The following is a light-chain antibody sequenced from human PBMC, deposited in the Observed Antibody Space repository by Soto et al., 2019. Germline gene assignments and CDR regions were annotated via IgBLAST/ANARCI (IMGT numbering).Light chain of an antibody. J-gene: IGKJ1*01. V-gene: IGKV3D-15*01. Sequence: ETVLTQSPGSLSLSLGDRATLSCRASQTVSNNYLAWYQQKPGQAPRLLIYGASTRATGIPDRFSGGGSGTEFTLTISSLQSEDFAVYYCQQYNNWPPLTFGQGTKVDIK. CDR1: QTVSNNY. CDR3: QQYNNWPPLT. CDR2: GAS.